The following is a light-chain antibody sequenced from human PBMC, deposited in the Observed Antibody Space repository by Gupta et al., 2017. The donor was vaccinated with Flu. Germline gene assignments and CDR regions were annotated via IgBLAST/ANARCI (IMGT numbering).Light chain of an antibody. CDR1: HNINSW. CDR2: EAS. Sequence: SPSTLSAFVGDRVTMTCRASHNINSWLAWYQQKPGKAPKLLIYEASTLESGVPLRFSGNGAGTEFTLTITSLRPEDSGTYYCQQYFSLWAFGPGTKVEVK. V-gene: IGKV1-5*03. CDR3: QQYFSLWA. J-gene: IGKJ1*01.